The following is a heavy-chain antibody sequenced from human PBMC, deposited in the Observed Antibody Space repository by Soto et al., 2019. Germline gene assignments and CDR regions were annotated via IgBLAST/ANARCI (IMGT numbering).Heavy chain of an antibody. V-gene: IGHV4-31*03. J-gene: IGHJ4*02. D-gene: IGHD3-16*01. Sequence: SETLSLTCSVSGASISSGGYYWNWIRRHPGKGLEWIGSMYYSGSTHYNPSLKSRVTISVDTSKNQFFLRLSSVTAEDTAVYYCARDPYVDLYYFDYWGPGTLVTVSS. CDR2: MYYSGST. CDR1: GASISSGGYY. CDR3: ARDPYVDLYYFDY.